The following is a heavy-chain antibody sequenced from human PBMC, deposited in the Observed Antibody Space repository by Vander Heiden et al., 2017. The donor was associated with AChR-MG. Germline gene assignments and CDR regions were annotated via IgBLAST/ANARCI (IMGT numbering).Heavy chain of an antibody. J-gene: IGHJ6*02. Sequence: VRQAPGKGLEWVAVISYDGSNKYYADSVKGRFTISRDNSKNTLYLQMNSLRAEDTAVYYCAKDQGYSNGYYYYGMDVWGQGTTVTVSS. V-gene: IGHV3-30*18. D-gene: IGHD4-4*01. CDR3: AKDQGYSNGYYYYGMDV. CDR2: ISYDGSNK.